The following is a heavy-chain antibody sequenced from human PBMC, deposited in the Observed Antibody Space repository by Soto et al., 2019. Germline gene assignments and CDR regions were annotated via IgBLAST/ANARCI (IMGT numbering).Heavy chain of an antibody. CDR3: ARDRYCSGGSCYRFLGGMDV. V-gene: IGHV6-1*01. CDR2: TYYRSQWYN. J-gene: IGHJ6*02. CDR1: GDSVSSNSVR. Sequence: QVQLQQSGPGLVKPSQTLSLTCAISGDSVSSNSVRWNWIRQSPSRGLEWLGTTYYRSQWYNDYAASVKSRITITPDTSMNQFSLQLNSVTPDDTAVYFCARDRYCSGGSCYRFLGGMDVWGQGTTVAVSS. D-gene: IGHD2-15*01.